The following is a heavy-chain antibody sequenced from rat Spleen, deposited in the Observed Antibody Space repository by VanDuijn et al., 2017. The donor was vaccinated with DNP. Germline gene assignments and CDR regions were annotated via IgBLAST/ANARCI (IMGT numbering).Heavy chain of an antibody. J-gene: IGHJ2*01. CDR2: IIYDGSST. CDR1: GFTFSDYA. V-gene: IGHV5-17*01. CDR3: ARRGTVMSFDY. D-gene: IGHD1-12*01. Sequence: EVQLVESGGGLVQPGNSLKLSCAASGFTFSDYAMAWVRQSPKKGLEWVATIIYDGSSTYYRDSVKGRFTISRDNAKSTLYLQMDSLRSEDTATYYCARRGTVMSFDYWGQGVMVTVSS.